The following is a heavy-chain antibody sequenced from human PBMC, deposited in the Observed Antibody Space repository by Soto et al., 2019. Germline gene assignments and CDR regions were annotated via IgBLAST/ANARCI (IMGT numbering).Heavy chain of an antibody. Sequence: SETLSLTCTVSGGSISGYYWSWIRQPPGKGLEWIGFMYNTGSTVYNPSFKSRVTISVDTSKNQFSLKLNSVTAADTAVYYCARDLWGYCGTDCYPLDVWGQGTTVTVS. D-gene: IGHD2-21*02. CDR3: ARDLWGYCGTDCYPLDV. J-gene: IGHJ6*02. CDR2: MYNTGST. V-gene: IGHV4-59*01. CDR1: GGSISGYY.